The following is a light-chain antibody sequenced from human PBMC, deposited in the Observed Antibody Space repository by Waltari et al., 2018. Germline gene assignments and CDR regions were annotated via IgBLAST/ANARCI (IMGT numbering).Light chain of an antibody. Sequence: DIVMTQSPLSLPVTPGEPASTSCRSSQSLLHSDGHNYLVWYLQKPGRSPQVLIYLGSNRASGVPDRFSGSGSGTDFTLKISRVEAEDVGIYYCMQALQTPLTFGGGTRVEI. CDR1: QSLLHSDGHNY. CDR2: LGS. J-gene: IGKJ4*01. V-gene: IGKV2-28*01. CDR3: MQALQTPLT.